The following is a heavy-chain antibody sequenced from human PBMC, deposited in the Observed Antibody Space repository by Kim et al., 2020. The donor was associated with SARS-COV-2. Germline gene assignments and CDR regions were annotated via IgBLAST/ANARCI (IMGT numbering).Heavy chain of an antibody. CDR1: GFTFSRYW. Sequence: GGSLRLSCAASGFTFSRYWMHWVRQAPGKGLVWVSRISSDGSSTSYADSVKGRFTISRDNAKNTLYLQMNSLRAEDTAVYYCARDYYDSSGYYPDYWGQGTLVTVSS. J-gene: IGHJ4*02. CDR2: ISSDGSST. V-gene: IGHV3-74*01. D-gene: IGHD3-22*01. CDR3: ARDYYDSSGYYPDY.